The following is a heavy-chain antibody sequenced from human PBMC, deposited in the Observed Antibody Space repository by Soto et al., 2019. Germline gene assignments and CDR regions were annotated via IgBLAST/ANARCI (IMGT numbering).Heavy chain of an antibody. CDR1: GFTFSSYG. CDR2: ILYDGTKK. Sequence: PGGSLRLCCAASGFTFSSYGMHWVRQAPGKGLEWVAVILYDGTKKYYADSMKGRFTISRDNSKNTLYLHMNSLRAEDTAVYYCAKDRGALRWSEEHYYFDYWGQGTLVTVSS. D-gene: IGHD4-17*01. J-gene: IGHJ4*02. V-gene: IGHV3-30*18. CDR3: AKDRGALRWSEEHYYFDY.